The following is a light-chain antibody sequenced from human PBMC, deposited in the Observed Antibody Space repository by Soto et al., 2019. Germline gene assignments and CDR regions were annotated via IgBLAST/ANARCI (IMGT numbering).Light chain of an antibody. J-gene: IGKJ4*01. CDR3: QQYDSSPLT. Sequence: ENVLTQSPGTLSLSPGERATLSCRATQSVSNYLAWYQQKPGQAPRLLIYDASSRATGIPDRFSGSGSGTDFTLTISRLEPEDFVVYYCQQYDSSPLTFGGGTKVDIK. CDR2: DAS. V-gene: IGKV3-20*01. CDR1: QSVSNY.